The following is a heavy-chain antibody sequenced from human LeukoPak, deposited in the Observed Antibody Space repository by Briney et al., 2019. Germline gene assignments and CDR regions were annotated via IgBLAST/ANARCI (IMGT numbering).Heavy chain of an antibody. CDR2: IIPIFGTA. D-gene: IGHD4-17*01. CDR3: ARGDFHDDYGDYPFDY. Sequence: SVKVSCKASGGTFSSYAISWVRQAPGQGLEWMGRIIPIFGTANYAQKFQGRVTITTDESTSTAYMELSNLRSEDTAVYYCARGDFHDDYGDYPFDYWGQGTLVTVSS. V-gene: IGHV1-69*05. CDR1: GGTFSSYA. J-gene: IGHJ4*02.